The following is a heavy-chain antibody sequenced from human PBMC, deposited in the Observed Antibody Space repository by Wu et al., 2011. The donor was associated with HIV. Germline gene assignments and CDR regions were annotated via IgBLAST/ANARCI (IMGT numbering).Heavy chain of an antibody. CDR2: VIPILGTT. D-gene: IGHD5-24*01. V-gene: IGHV1-69*11. J-gene: IGHJ3*02. Sequence: QVQLVQSGAEVREPGSSVKVSCKASGYTFTSKGISWVRQAPGQGPEWMGRVIPILGTTNYAQKFQGRVTITADESTSTTYLELSSLRSDDTVVYYCARPRERWLQFEKGSDAFHIWGQGTMVTASS. CDR3: ARPRERWLQFEKGSDAFHI. CDR1: GYTFTSKG.